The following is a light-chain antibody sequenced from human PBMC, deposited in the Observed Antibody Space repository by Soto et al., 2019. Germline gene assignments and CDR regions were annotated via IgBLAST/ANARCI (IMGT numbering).Light chain of an antibody. CDR1: QNVGGS. Sequence: VMTQSPATLSVSPGERATLSCRASQNVGGSVAWYQQKPGQAPRLLIYRASTRATGIPARLSGSGSGTEFTLTISSLQSEDFAIYYCQQSRTFAQGTKVDI. J-gene: IGKJ2*01. CDR3: QQSRT. V-gene: IGKV3-15*01. CDR2: RAS.